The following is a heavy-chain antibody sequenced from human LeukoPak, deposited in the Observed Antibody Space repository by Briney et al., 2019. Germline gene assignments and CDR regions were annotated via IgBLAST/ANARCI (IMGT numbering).Heavy chain of an antibody. Sequence: PSETLSLTCGVSGASISSDAYSWSWIRQPPGKGLEWIGYIYDSGNTYYSPSLKSRVTISVDRSKNQFSLRLSSVTAADTAVYYCARVPLRSTSYYFDSWGQGAPVTVSS. D-gene: IGHD5/OR15-5a*01. CDR1: GASISSDAYS. V-gene: IGHV4-30-2*01. J-gene: IGHJ4*02. CDR3: ARVPLRSTSYYFDS. CDR2: IYDSGNT.